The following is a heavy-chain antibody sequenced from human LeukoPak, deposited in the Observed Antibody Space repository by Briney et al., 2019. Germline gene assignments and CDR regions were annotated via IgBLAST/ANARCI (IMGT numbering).Heavy chain of an antibody. CDR3: ASLLLWFGELSGGYYYGMDV. J-gene: IGHJ6*02. Sequence: GGSLRLSCAASGFTFSSYSMNWVRQAPGKGLEWVSYISSSSSTIYYADSVKGRFTISRDNAKTSLYLQMNSLRAEDTAVYYCASLLLWFGELSGGYYYGMDVWGQGTTVTVSS. CDR1: GFTFSSYS. CDR2: ISSSSSTI. V-gene: IGHV3-48*04. D-gene: IGHD3-10*01.